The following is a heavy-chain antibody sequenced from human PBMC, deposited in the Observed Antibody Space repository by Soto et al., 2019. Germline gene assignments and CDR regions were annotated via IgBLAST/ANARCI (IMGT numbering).Heavy chain of an antibody. D-gene: IGHD2-15*01. J-gene: IGHJ5*02. CDR1: GGSISSGGYY. CDR3: AAYCSGGSCYSAWFDP. V-gene: IGHV4-31*03. Sequence: SETLSLTCTVSGGSISSGGYYWSWIRQHPGKGLEWIGYIYYSGSTYYNPSLKSRVTISVDTSENQFSLKLSSVTAADTAVYYCAAYCSGGSCYSAWFDPWGQGTLVTVSS. CDR2: IYYSGST.